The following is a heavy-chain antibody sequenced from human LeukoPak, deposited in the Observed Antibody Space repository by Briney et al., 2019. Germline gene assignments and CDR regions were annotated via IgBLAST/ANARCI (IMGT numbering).Heavy chain of an antibody. V-gene: IGHV3-23*01. CDR1: GFTFSSYW. CDR3: ARDFNWAFDY. Sequence: GGSLRLSCAASGFTFSSYWMHWVRQGPGKGLEWVSGISASGSRTYYAGSVKGRLTISRDNSKDTVDLQMNSLRADDTAVYYCARDFNWAFDYWGQGTLVTVSS. D-gene: IGHD3-16*01. CDR2: ISASGSRT. J-gene: IGHJ4*02.